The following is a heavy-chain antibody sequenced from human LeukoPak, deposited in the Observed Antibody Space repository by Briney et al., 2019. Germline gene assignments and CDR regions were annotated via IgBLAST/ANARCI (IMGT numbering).Heavy chain of an antibody. V-gene: IGHV1-2*02. Sequence: GASVKVSCRASGYTFTGYYMHWVRQAPGQGLEWMGWINPKSGGTKYGQNFQGRVTMTRDTSITTAHMELTGLRSDDTAVYYCAREYVDTAMVYFGYWGQGTLATVSS. D-gene: IGHD5-18*01. J-gene: IGHJ4*02. CDR2: INPKSGGT. CDR1: GYTFTGYY. CDR3: AREYVDTAMVYFGY.